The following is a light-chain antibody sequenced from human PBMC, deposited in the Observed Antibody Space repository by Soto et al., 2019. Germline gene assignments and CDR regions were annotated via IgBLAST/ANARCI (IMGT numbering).Light chain of an antibody. CDR2: GSS. J-gene: IGKJ2*01. Sequence: EMVLTQSPGTLSLSPGESATLSCRASQSIGSTYVAWYQHKPGQTPRLLIVGSSTRATGIPDRFSGSGSGTDFTLTISRLEPEDFAVYYCQQYAYSPMSSPMYTFGQGTKLEIK. CDR3: QQYAYSPMSSPMYT. V-gene: IGKV3-20*01. CDR1: QSIGSTY.